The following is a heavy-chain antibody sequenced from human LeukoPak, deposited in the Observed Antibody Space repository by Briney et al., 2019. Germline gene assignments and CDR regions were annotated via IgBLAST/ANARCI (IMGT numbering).Heavy chain of an antibody. D-gene: IGHD6-13*01. CDR1: GGSISSYY. V-gene: IGHV4-4*07. J-gene: IGHJ6*03. Sequence: TSETLSLTCTVSGGSISSYYWSWIRQPAGKGLERIGRIYTSGSTNYNPSLKSRVTISVDTSKNQFSLKLSSVTAADTAVYYCAKVVIAAAGTNYYYYMDVWGKGTTVTVSS. CDR3: AKVVIAAAGTNYYYYMDV. CDR2: IYTSGST.